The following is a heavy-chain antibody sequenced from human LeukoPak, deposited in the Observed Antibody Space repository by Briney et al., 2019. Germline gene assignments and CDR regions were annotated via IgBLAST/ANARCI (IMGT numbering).Heavy chain of an antibody. V-gene: IGHV5-51*01. CDR2: IYPNDSDT. Sequence: GESLKISCKGSGYSFSTYWIGWVRQMPGKGLEWMGSIYPNDSDTTYSPSFQGQVTISADKSISTAYLQWSSLKASDTAMFYCARLISGSWGDGFDIWGQGTMVTVSS. J-gene: IGHJ3*02. CDR3: ARLISGSWGDGFDI. CDR1: GYSFSTYW. D-gene: IGHD3-10*01.